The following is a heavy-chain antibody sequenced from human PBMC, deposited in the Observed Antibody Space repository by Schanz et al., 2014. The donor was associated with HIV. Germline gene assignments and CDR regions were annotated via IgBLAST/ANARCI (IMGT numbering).Heavy chain of an antibody. J-gene: IGHJ6*02. Sequence: EVQLLESGGGLVQPGGSLRLSCAASGFAFSNYAMSWVRQTPGKGLEWVSTISASGGSTYYADSVLARFTISRDNSKNTWFLQINGLRAEDTAIYYCAREREESIAYYYYGMDAWGQGTAVTVSS. CDR2: ISASGGST. CDR3: AREREESIAYYYYGMDA. V-gene: IGHV3-23*01. CDR1: GFAFSNYA. D-gene: IGHD1-26*01.